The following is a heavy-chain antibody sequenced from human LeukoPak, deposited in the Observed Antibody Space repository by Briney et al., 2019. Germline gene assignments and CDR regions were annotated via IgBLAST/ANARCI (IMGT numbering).Heavy chain of an antibody. V-gene: IGHV1-18*01. CDR1: GYTFTSYG. CDR2: ISAYNGNT. CDR3: ARAIAAAVWFDP. D-gene: IGHD6-13*01. J-gene: IGHJ5*02. Sequence: ASVKVSCKASGYTFTSYGISWVRRAPGQGLEWMGWISAYNGNTNYAQKLQGRVTMTTDTSTSTAYMELRSLRSDDTAVYYCARAIAAAVWFDPWGQGALVTVSS.